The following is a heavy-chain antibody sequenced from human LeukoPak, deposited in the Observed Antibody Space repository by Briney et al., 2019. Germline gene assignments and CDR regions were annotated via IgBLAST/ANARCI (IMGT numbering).Heavy chain of an antibody. V-gene: IGHV3-30*01. D-gene: IGHD2-2*01. Sequence: GRSLRLSCAASGFTFSSYAMHWVRQAPGKGLEWVAVISYDGSNKYYADSVKGRFTISRDNSKNTLYLQMNSLRAEDTAVYYCARVVPAAIYYMDVWGKGTTVTVSS. CDR1: GFTFSSYA. CDR2: ISYDGSNK. J-gene: IGHJ6*03. CDR3: ARVVPAAIYYMDV.